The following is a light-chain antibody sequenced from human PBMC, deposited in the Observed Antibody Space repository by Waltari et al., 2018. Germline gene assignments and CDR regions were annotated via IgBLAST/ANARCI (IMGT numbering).Light chain of an antibody. CDR1: SSDVGGYNY. Sequence: QSALTQPRSVSGSPGQSVTISCTATSSDVGGYNYVSWYQPHPGKAPKLMIYDVSKRPSGVPDRFSGSKSGNTASLTISGLQAEDEADYYCCSYAGSYDVVFGGGTKLTVL. CDR3: CSYAGSYDVV. V-gene: IGLV2-11*01. J-gene: IGLJ2*01. CDR2: DVS.